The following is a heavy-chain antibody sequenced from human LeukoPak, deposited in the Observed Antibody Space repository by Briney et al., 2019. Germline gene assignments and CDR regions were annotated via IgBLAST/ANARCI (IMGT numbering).Heavy chain of an antibody. CDR1: GYTFTSCY. CDR3: ARPSRDPSYYYYMDV. J-gene: IGHJ6*03. V-gene: IGHV1-46*01. CDR2: INPSGGST. Sequence: ASVKVSCKASGYTFTSCYMHWVRQAPGQGLEWMGIINPSGGSTSYAQKFQGRVTMTRDTSTSTVYMELSSLRSEDTAVYYCARPSRDPSYYYYMDVWGKGTTVTVSS.